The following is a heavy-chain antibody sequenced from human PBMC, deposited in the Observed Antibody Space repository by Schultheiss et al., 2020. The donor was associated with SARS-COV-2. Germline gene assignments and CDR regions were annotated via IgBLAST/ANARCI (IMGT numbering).Heavy chain of an antibody. CDR2: INHSGST. J-gene: IGHJ5*02. D-gene: IGHD6-19*01. CDR3: ARTGAGSYWPMVNWFDP. Sequence: SETLSLTCAVYGGSFSGYYWSWIRQPPGKGLEWIGEINHSGSTNYNPSLKSRVTISVDTSKNQFSLKLSSVTAADTAVYYCARTGAGSYWPMVNWFDPWGQGTLVTVSS. V-gene: IGHV4-34*01. CDR1: GGSFSGYY.